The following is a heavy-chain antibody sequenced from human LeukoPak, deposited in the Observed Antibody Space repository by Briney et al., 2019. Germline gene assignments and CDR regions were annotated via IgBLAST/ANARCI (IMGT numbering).Heavy chain of an antibody. CDR1: GFPFTKTW. J-gene: IGHJ4*02. CDR2: IYSGGNT. D-gene: IGHD1-26*01. CDR3: ARQVGASTTFDS. V-gene: IGHV3-53*01. Sequence: PGGSLRLSCAASGFPFTKTWMNWVRQAPGKGLEWVSAIYSGGNTYYSDSVKGRFTISRDNSKNTLYLQMNSLRAEDTAVYYCARQVGASTTFDSWGQGTLVTVSS.